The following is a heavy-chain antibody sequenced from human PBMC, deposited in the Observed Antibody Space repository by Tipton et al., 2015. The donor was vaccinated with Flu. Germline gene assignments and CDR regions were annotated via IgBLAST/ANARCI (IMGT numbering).Heavy chain of an antibody. D-gene: IGHD5-24*01. Sequence: SLRLSCAASGFTFDNYAMHWVRRAPGKGLEWVSGISWNSGSRGYADSVKGRFTISRDSAKNSLYLQMNSLRAEDTALYYCAKDMDGWLQNHSEPWGQGTLVTVSS. V-gene: IGHV3-9*01. CDR2: ISWNSGSR. CDR3: AKDMDGWLQNHSEP. CDR1: GFTFDNYA. J-gene: IGHJ5*02.